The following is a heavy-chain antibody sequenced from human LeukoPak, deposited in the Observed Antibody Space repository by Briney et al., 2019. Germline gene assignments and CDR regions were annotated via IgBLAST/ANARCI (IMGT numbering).Heavy chain of an antibody. J-gene: IGHJ4*02. D-gene: IGHD3-10*01. V-gene: IGHV1-2*02. Sequence: ASVTVSPKASGYTFTVYYMHWVRQAPGQGLEWMGWINPNSGGTNYAQKFQGRVTMTRDTSISTAYMELSRLRSDDTAVYYCARDLARGPFDYWGQGTLVTVSS. CDR1: GYTFTVYY. CDR3: ARDLARGPFDY. CDR2: INPNSGGT.